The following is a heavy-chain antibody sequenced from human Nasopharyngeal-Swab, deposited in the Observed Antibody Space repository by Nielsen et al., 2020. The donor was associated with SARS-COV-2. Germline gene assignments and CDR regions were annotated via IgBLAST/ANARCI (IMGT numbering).Heavy chain of an antibody. V-gene: IGHV3-53*01. CDR2: IYSGGST. CDR1: GFTVSSNY. J-gene: IGHJ6*02. D-gene: IGHD6-19*01. Sequence: GESLKISCAASGFTVSSNYMSWVRQAPGKGLEWVSIIYSGGSTYYADSVKGRFTISRDNSKNTLYLQMSGLRAEDTAVYYCARSVAGTWGGNYYYYGIDVWGQGTTVTVSS. CDR3: ARSVAGTWGGNYYYYGIDV.